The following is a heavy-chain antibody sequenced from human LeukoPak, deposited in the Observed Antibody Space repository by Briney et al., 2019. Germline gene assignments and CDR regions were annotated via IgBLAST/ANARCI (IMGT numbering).Heavy chain of an antibody. V-gene: IGHV4-61*02. D-gene: IGHD4-17*01. J-gene: IGHJ6*03. Sequence: SETLSLTCTVSGGSISSGSYYWSWIRQPAGKGLEWIGRIYTSGSTNYNPSLKIRVTISVDTSKNQFSLKLSSVTAADTAVYYCAGNYGDYVRYYYDMYGRGKVTTV. CDR2: IYTSGST. CDR3: AGNYGDYVRYYYDMYG. CDR1: GGSISSGSYY.